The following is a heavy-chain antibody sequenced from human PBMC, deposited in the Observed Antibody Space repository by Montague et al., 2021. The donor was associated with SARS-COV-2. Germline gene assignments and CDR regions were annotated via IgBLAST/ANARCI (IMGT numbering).Heavy chain of an antibody. CDR2: INHSGST. D-gene: IGHD1-20*01. J-gene: IGHJ6*02. Sequence: SETLSLTCAVYGGSLSGYYWSWIRQPPGKGLEWIGEINHSGSTNYNPSLKSRVTISLDTSKNQFSLKLSSVTAADTAVYYCARGRRRYNWRDEISYYYGMDVWGQGTPVTVSS. CDR3: ARGRRRYNWRDEISYYYGMDV. V-gene: IGHV4-34*01. CDR1: GGSLSGYY.